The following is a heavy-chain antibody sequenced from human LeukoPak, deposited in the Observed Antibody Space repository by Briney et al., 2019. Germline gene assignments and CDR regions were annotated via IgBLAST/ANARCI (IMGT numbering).Heavy chain of an antibody. Sequence: ASVTVSCKAAGYTFTTYDINCVSQASGQGLEWMGWMNPHSGNTGYAQKFQGRVTMTRDTSINTAYMELSSLTSDDTAVYYCTRAPVPGNYWGQGTLVTVSS. CDR3: TRAPVPGNY. J-gene: IGHJ4*02. CDR2: MNPHSGNT. CDR1: GYTFTTYD. V-gene: IGHV1-8*01. D-gene: IGHD3-10*01.